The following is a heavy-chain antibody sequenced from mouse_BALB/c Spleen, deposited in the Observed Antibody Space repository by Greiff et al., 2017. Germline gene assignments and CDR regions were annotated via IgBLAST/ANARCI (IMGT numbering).Heavy chain of an antibody. CDR3: ARELRYYAMDY. Sequence: EVQRVESGGGLVQPGGSRKLSCAASGFTFSSFGMHWVRQAPEKGLEWVAYISSGSSTIYYADTVKGRFTISRDNPKNTLFLQMTSLRSEDTAMYYCARELRYYAMDYWGQGTSVTVSS. D-gene: IGHD1-1*01. CDR2: ISSGSSTI. V-gene: IGHV5-17*02. J-gene: IGHJ4*01. CDR1: GFTFSSFG.